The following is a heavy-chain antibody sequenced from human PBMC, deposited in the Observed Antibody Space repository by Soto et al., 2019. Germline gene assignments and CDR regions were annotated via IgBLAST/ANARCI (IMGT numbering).Heavy chain of an antibody. Sequence: QVQLQESGPGLVKPSQTLSLTCTVSGGSISSGGYYWSWIRQHPGKGLEWIGYIYYSGSTYYNPSLKSRVTISLHTSKNDFSLELSSVTAADTAVYYCARERHGTRGAFDIWGQWTMVTVS. V-gene: IGHV4-31*03. CDR2: IYYSGST. J-gene: IGHJ3*02. D-gene: IGHD1-26*01. CDR1: GGSISSGGYY. CDR3: ARERHGTRGAFDI.